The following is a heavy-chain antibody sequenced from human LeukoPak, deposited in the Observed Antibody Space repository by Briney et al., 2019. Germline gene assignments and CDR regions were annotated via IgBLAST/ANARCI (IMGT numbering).Heavy chain of an antibody. CDR2: IKQDGSEK. Sequence: GGSLRLSCAASGFTFSSYWMSWVRQAPGKGLEWVANIKQDGSEKYYVDSVKGRFTISRDNAKNSLYLQMNSLRAEDTAVYYCAKEYSSGWYTFDYWGQGTLVTVSS. D-gene: IGHD6-19*01. CDR1: GFTFSSYW. J-gene: IGHJ4*02. V-gene: IGHV3-7*01. CDR3: AKEYSSGWYTFDY.